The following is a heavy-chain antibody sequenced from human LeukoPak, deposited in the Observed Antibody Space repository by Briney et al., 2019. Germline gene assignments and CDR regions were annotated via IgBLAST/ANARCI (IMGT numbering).Heavy chain of an antibody. V-gene: IGHV3-15*01. D-gene: IGHD3-9*01. CDR1: GFTFSNAW. CDR3: TTDEIPYDILTGSYLKDFDY. J-gene: IGHJ4*02. Sequence: GSLRLSCAASGFTFSNAWMSWVRQAPGKGLEWVGRIKSKTDGGTTDYAAPVKGRFTISRDDSKSTLYLQMNSLKTEDTAVYYCTTDEIPYDILTGSYLKDFDYWGQGTLVTVSS. CDR2: IKSKTDGGTT.